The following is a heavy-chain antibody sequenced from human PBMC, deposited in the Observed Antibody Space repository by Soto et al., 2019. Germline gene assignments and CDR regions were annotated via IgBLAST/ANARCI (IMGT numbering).Heavy chain of an antibody. CDR3: ARDQRITGTIDYYYGMDV. CDR2: INPSGGST. Sequence: VSVKVSCKASGYTFTSYYMHWVRQAPGQGLEWMGIINPSGGSTSYAQKFQGRVTMTRDTSTSTVYMELSSLRSEDTAVYYCARDQRITGTIDYYYGMDVWGQGTTVTVSS. J-gene: IGHJ6*02. D-gene: IGHD1-20*01. CDR1: GYTFTSYY. V-gene: IGHV1-46*01.